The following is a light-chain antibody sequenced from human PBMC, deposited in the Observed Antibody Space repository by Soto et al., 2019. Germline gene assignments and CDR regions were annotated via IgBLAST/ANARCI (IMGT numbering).Light chain of an antibody. V-gene: IGKV3-11*01. CDR3: QQRSNWPPTT. CDR2: DAS. CDR1: QSVSSY. J-gene: IGKJ5*01. Sequence: EIVLTQSPATLSLSPGERATLSCRASQSVSSYLAWYQQKPGQAPRLLIYDASNRATGIPARFSGSGSGTAFPPTISSLEPEVFAVYYCQQRSNWPPTTFGQGTRREFK.